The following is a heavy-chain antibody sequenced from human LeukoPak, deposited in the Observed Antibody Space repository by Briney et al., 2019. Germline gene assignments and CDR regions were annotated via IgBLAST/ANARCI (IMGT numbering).Heavy chain of an antibody. CDR1: GGSISSSNYY. J-gene: IGHJ3*02. CDR2: IYYSGST. Sequence: SETLSLTCTVSGGSISSSNYYWGWIRQPPGKGLEWIGSIYYSGSTYYSPSLKSRVTISVDTSKNQFSLKLSSVTAADTAVYYCVSAGVWKRAFDIWRQGTMVTVSS. CDR3: VSAGVWKRAFDI. D-gene: IGHD1-1*01. V-gene: IGHV4-39*07.